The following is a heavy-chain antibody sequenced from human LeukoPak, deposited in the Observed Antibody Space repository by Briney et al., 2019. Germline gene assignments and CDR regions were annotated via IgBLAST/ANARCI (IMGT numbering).Heavy chain of an antibody. CDR3: VRVQVGHLDY. Sequence: GGSLRLSCAASGFTSSDYYMSWIRQAPGKGLEWVSYIGSSGATIYCADSMKGRFTISRDNAKNSLYLQMNSVRAEDTAVYYCVRVQVGHLDYWGQGTLVTVSS. J-gene: IGHJ4*02. CDR1: GFTSSDYY. CDR2: IGSSGATI. D-gene: IGHD3-16*01. V-gene: IGHV3-11*01.